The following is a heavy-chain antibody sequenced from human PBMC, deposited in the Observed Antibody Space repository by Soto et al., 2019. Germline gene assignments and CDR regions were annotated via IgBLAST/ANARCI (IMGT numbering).Heavy chain of an antibody. Sequence: LEILSLTCTVPGGSVNIGSCYWSWIRQHPGKGLERIGFIHYSGSTNYNPSLKGRVTMSVDTSKHQFSLKLTSVNTVDTAIYYCTRGGDPYKTGHWGQGTLVTVSS. CDR1: GGSVNIGSCY. J-gene: IGHJ4*02. CDR3: TRGGDPYKTGH. D-gene: IGHD2-21*01. CDR2: IHYSGST. V-gene: IGHV4-61*01.